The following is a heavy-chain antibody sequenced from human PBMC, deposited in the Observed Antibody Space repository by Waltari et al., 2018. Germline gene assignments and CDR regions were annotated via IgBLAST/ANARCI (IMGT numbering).Heavy chain of an antibody. V-gene: IGHV3-48*03. J-gene: IGHJ4*02. CDR2: ISSSGSTI. Sequence: EVQLVESGGGLVQPGGSLRLSCAASGFTLSSYEMNWVRQAPGKGLEWVSYISSSGSTIYYADSVKGRFTISRDNAKNSLYLQMNSLRAEDTAVYYCARDILADQWLAGGRGDYWGQGTLVTVSS. CDR1: GFTLSSYE. D-gene: IGHD6-19*01. CDR3: ARDILADQWLAGGRGDY.